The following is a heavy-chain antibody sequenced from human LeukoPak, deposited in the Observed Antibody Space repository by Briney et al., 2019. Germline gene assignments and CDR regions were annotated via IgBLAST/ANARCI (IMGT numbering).Heavy chain of an antibody. CDR1: GFTFSSYT. V-gene: IGHV3-21*01. Sequence: GGSLRLSCAASGFTFSSYTMIWVRQAPGKGLEWVSSITSSSSYISYADSMKGRFTISRDNAKNSLYLQMNSLRAEDTAVYYCTSPGGDGYHPDYWGQGTLVTVSS. CDR2: ITSSSSYI. J-gene: IGHJ4*02. D-gene: IGHD5-24*01. CDR3: TSPGGDGYHPDY.